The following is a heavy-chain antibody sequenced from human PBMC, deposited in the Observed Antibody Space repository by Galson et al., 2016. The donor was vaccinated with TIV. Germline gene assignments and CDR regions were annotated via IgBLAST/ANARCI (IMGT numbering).Heavy chain of an antibody. CDR3: ARDAASGNWYKYCMDV. J-gene: IGHJ6*02. CDR2: INSDGST. D-gene: IGHD6-13*01. V-gene: IGHV3-74*01. Sequence: SLRLSCAASGFKFSTYWMHWVRQGPGEGLVWVSRINSDGSTIYADSVKGRFTVARDNAKNTLYLQMNSLRVDDTAVYYCARDAASGNWYKYCMDVWGQGTTVTVSS. CDR1: GFKFSTYW.